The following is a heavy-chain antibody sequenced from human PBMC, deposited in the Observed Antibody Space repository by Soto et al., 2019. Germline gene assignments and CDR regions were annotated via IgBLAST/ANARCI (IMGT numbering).Heavy chain of an antibody. CDR1: GGTFSSYT. CDR2: IIPILGIA. Sequence: GASVKVSCKASGGTFSSYTISWVRQAPGQGLEWMGRIIPILGIANYAQKLQGRVTMTTDTSTSTAYMELRSLRSDDTAVYYCARSTYYDILTGTAPYYYYMDVRGKGTTVTVSS. D-gene: IGHD3-9*01. V-gene: IGHV1-69*02. CDR3: ARSTYYDILTGTAPYYYYMDV. J-gene: IGHJ6*03.